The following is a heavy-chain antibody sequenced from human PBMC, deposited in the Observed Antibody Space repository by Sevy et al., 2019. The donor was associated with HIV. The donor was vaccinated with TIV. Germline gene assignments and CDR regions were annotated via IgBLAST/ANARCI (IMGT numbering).Heavy chain of an antibody. V-gene: IGHV3-48*02. CDR2: ITSSSSTI. CDR1: GFRFSSFS. J-gene: IGHJ4*02. Sequence: GGSLRLSCAASGFRFSSFSMNWVRQAPGKGLEWVSYITSSSSTIFYADSVKGRFTISRDNAKNSLYLQMSSLRDEDTAVYYCARAQADYGDFGGYFDHWGQGSLVTVSS. D-gene: IGHD4-17*01. CDR3: ARAQADYGDFGGYFDH.